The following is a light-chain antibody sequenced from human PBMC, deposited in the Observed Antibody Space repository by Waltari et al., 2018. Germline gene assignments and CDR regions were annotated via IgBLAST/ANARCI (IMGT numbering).Light chain of an antibody. CDR3: QVWCDTDGHSQVI. CDR1: KIGSQS. CDR2: DDN. J-gene: IGLJ2*01. Sequence: SYVLTQPASVSVAPGKTARITCGGEKIGSQSVHWYQTKPGQAPVLVLYDDNERASGVPDRFSGCCSGNTATLTIRRVTVGDEGDYFCQVWCDTDGHSQVIFGGGTKLTVL. V-gene: IGLV3-21*03.